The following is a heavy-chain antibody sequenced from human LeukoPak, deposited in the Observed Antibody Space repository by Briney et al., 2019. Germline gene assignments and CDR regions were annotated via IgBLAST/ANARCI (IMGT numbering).Heavy chain of an antibody. CDR3: ASYYGSGSHFDY. D-gene: IGHD3-10*01. Sequence: GGSLRLSCAASGFTFSTYWMSWVRQAPGKGVEWVANINQDGSEKYYVDSVKGRFTISRDNAKNSLYLQMNSLRAEDTAVYYCASYYGSGSHFDYWGQGTLVTVSP. CDR1: GFTFSTYW. CDR2: INQDGSEK. V-gene: IGHV3-7*01. J-gene: IGHJ4*02.